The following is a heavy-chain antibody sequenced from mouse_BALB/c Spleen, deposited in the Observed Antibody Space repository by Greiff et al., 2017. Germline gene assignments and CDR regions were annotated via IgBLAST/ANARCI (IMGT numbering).Heavy chain of an antibody. CDR2: IRNKANGYTT. D-gene: IGHD1-2*01. Sequence: EVQRVESGGGLVQPGGSLRLSCATSGFTFTDYYMSWVRQPPGKALEWLGFIRNKANGYTTEYSASVKGRFTISRDNSQSILYLQMNTLRAEDSATYYCARDFIRGYFDYWGQGTTLTVSS. V-gene: IGHV7-3*02. CDR1: GFTFTDYY. CDR3: ARDFIRGYFDY. J-gene: IGHJ2*01.